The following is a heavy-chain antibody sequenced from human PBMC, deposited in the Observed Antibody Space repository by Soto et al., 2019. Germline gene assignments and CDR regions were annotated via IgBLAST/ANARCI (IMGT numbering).Heavy chain of an antibody. V-gene: IGHV4-59*01. Sequence: QVRLQESGPGLVKPSETLFLTCTVSGGSIGAYNWTWIRQPLGLGLAWIGFIYSSGTTYNPSLKSRVIISVDTSKIQVSLKLTSVTAVDTAVYFCARSGLRLGDVEFDPWGPGILVTVSS. D-gene: IGHD3-16*01. J-gene: IGHJ5*02. CDR1: GGSIGAYN. CDR2: IYSSGT. CDR3: ARSGLRLGDVEFDP.